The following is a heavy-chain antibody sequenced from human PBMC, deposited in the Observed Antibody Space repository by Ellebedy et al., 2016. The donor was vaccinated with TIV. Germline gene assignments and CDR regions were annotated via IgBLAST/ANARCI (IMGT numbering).Heavy chain of an antibody. CDR2: VSGSGDRT. CDR1: GITFSSYA. D-gene: IGHD6-19*01. Sequence: GESLKISCAVSGITFSSYAMNWVRQAPGKGLEWVSAVSGSGDRTDYADSVKGRFTIYRDKSKNTLYLQMNSLRAEDTAVYYCAKGGSIAVAGNANNWGQGTLVTVSS. CDR3: AKGGSIAVAGNANN. V-gene: IGHV3-23*01. J-gene: IGHJ4*02.